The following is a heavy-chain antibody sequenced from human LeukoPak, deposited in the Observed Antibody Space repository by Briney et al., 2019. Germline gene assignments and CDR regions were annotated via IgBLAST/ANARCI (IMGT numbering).Heavy chain of an antibody. J-gene: IGHJ3*01. Sequence: GRSLRPSCAASGFSFSNYIMHWVRQAPGKGPEWVAVTEYSETNKYYADSMKGRFTISRDNSKNTLFLQMISLRPEDTAIYYCARELAGEALDVWGQGTMVTVSS. CDR3: ARELAGEALDV. V-gene: IGHV3-30-3*01. D-gene: IGHD3-10*01. CDR2: TEYSETNK. CDR1: GFSFSNYI.